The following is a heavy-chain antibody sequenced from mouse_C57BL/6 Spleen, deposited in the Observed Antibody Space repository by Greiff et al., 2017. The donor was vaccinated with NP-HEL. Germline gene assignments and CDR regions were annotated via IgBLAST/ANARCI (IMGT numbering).Heavy chain of an antibody. J-gene: IGHJ2*01. Sequence: VQLQQSGPELVKPGASVKIPCKASGYTFTDYNMDWVKQSHGKSLEWIGDINPNNGGTIYNQKFKGKATLTVDKSSSTAYMELRSLTSEDTAVYYCARGRIYYDYDPYYFDYWGQGTTLTVSS. CDR1: GYTFTDYN. CDR3: ARGRIYYDYDPYYFDY. CDR2: INPNNGGT. V-gene: IGHV1-18*01. D-gene: IGHD2-4*01.